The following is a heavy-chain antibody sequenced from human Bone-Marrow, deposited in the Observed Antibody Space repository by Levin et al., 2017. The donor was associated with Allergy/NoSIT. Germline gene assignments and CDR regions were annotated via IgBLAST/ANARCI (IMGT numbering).Heavy chain of an antibody. Sequence: GESLKISCKASGYTFTNYYIHWVRQAPGQGLEWMAWINPNGGGTQYAESLQGRVTLTRDTSTRTIYLELNPLTSDDTAMYYCVRDRSSGWYEDWFDPWGQGTLVTVPS. D-gene: IGHD6-13*01. J-gene: IGHJ5*02. CDR2: INPNGGGT. CDR1: GYTFTNYY. CDR3: VRDRSSGWYEDWFDP. V-gene: IGHV1-2*02.